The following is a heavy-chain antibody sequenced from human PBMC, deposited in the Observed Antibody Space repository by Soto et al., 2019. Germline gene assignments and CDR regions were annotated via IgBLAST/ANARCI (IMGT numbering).Heavy chain of an antibody. J-gene: IGHJ3*02. Sequence: QVQLQESGPGLVKPSGTLSLICTVSDASISSSNWWSWVRQPPGKGLEWIGEIYHTGNSNYNPSFKSRVTMSVDKSKNQLSLKLRSVTAADTAVYYCASIGAGVTSAFDIWGQGTMVTVSS. CDR2: IYHTGNS. D-gene: IGHD2-21*02. CDR1: DASISSSNW. CDR3: ASIGAGVTSAFDI. V-gene: IGHV4-4*02.